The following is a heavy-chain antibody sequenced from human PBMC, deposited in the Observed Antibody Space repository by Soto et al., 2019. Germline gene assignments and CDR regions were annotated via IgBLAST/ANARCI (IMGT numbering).Heavy chain of an antibody. V-gene: IGHV5-51*01. D-gene: IGHD3-22*01. CDR1: GYSFTTYW. CDR2: IYPGDSDT. Sequence: PGESLKISCLGSGYSFTTYWIGWVRQMPGKGLEWMGIIYPGDSDTRYSPSFQGQVTISADKSISSAYLQWSSLKASDTAMDYCARHLRYYYDSSGYLYGMDVWGQGTTVTVSS. J-gene: IGHJ6*02. CDR3: ARHLRYYYDSSGYLYGMDV.